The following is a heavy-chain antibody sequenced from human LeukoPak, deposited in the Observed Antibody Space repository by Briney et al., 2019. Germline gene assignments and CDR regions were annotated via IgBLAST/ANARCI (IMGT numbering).Heavy chain of an antibody. CDR2: ISVRVGST. J-gene: IGHJ2*01. D-gene: IGHD3-9*01. CDR3: ATVIINYDILTGYYFRYFDL. Sequence: GGSLRLSCAASGFTFSSYAMSWVRQAPGKGLEWVSAISVRVGSTYYADSVKGRFTISRDNSKNTLSLQMNSLRAEDTAVYYCATVIINYDILTGYYFRYFDLWGRGTLVTVSS. V-gene: IGHV3-23*01. CDR1: GFTFSSYA.